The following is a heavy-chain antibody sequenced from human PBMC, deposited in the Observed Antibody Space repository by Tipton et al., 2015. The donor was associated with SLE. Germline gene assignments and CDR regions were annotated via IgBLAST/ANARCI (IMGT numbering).Heavy chain of an antibody. J-gene: IGHJ6*03. V-gene: IGHV4-4*02. CDR3: AKGLGAYSSGWRYYYYYMDV. CDR1: GDSVSSYQW. Sequence: GSLRLSCVVSGDSVSSYQWWSWVRQSSDKGLEWIGHIHHTGSTNYNPSLKSRVTISVDTSKNQFSLKLSSVTAADTAVYYCAKGLGAYSSGWRYYYYYMDVWGKGTTVTVSS. CDR2: IHHTGST. D-gene: IGHD6-19*01.